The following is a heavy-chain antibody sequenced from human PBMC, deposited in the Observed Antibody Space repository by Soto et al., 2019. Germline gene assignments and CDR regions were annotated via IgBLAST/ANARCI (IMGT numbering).Heavy chain of an antibody. V-gene: IGHV1-18*01. CDR3: GRDLSCNLGY. J-gene: IGHJ4*02. CDR2: ISAYNGNT. Sequence: QVQLVHSGAEVKKPGASVKVSCKASGYTFTSYGISWVRQAPGQGLERMGWISAYNGNTNYAQKHQGRVTVTTDTSTSTAYVELGSLSSEDTAGFYCGRDLSCNLGYWGQGTLVTVSS. CDR1: GYTFTSYG. D-gene: IGHD2-15*01.